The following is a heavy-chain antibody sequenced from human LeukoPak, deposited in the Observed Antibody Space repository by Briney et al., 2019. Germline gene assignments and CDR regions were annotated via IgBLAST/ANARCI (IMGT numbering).Heavy chain of an antibody. J-gene: IGHJ3*02. V-gene: IGHV5-51*01. CDR2: IYPGDSDA. D-gene: IGHD3-3*01. CDR1: GYSFTSYW. CDR3: ARHSSSYYDFWSGYYTGMSGDAFDI. Sequence: GESLKISCKGSGYSFTSYWIGWVRQIPGKGLEWMGIIYPGDSDAGYSPSFQGQVTISADKSISTAYLQWSSLKASDTAMYYCARHSSSYYDFWSGYYTGMSGDAFDIWGQGTMVTVSS.